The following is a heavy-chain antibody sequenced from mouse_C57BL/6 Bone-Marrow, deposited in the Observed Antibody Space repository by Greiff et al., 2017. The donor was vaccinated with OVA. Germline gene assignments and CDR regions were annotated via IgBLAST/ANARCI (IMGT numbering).Heavy chain of an antibody. Sequence: QVTLKVCGPGILQSSQTLSLTCSFSGFSLSTSGMGVSWIRQPSGKGLEWLAHIYWDDDKRYNPSLKSRLTISKDTSRNQVFLKITSVDTADTATYYCAVYYYGSSNYAMDYWGQGTSVTVSS. CDR3: AVYYYGSSNYAMDY. CDR1: GFSLSTSGMG. J-gene: IGHJ4*01. CDR2: IYWDDDK. V-gene: IGHV8-12*01. D-gene: IGHD1-1*01.